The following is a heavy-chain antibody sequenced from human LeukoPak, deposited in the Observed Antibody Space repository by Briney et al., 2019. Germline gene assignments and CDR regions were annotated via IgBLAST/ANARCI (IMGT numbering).Heavy chain of an antibody. V-gene: IGHV4-4*07. Sequence: SETLSLTCTVSGGSISSYYWSWIRQPAGKGLEWIGRIYTSGSTNYNPSLKSRVTISVDKSKNQFSLKLSSVTAADTAVYYCARDTAFGAFDIWGQGTMVTVSS. CDR2: IYTSGST. D-gene: IGHD5-18*01. CDR3: ARDTAFGAFDI. J-gene: IGHJ3*02. CDR1: GGSISSYY.